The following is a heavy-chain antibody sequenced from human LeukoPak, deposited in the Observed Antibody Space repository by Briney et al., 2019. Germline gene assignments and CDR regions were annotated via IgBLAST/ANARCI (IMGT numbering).Heavy chain of an antibody. V-gene: IGHV4-30-4*01. CDR2: IYYSGST. D-gene: IGHD2-2*01. J-gene: IGHJ4*02. Sequence: SETLSLTCTVSGGSISSGDYYWSWIRQPPGKGLEWIGYIYYSGSTYYNPSLKSRVTISVDRSKNQFSLKLSSVTAADTAVYYCARVGDIVVVVPAAHFDYWGQGTLVTVSS. CDR1: GGSISSGDYY. CDR3: ARVGDIVVVVPAAHFDY.